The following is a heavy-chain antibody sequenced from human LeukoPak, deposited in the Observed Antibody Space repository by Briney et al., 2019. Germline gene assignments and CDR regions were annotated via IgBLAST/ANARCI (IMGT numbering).Heavy chain of an antibody. Sequence: PSETLSLTCAVSGGSISSGGYSWRWIRQPPGRGLEWIGYIYHSGSTYYNPSLKSRVTISVDRSKNQFSLKLSSVTAADTAVYYCARLRYSSGWYLDYWGQGTLVTVSS. CDR1: GGSISSGGYS. CDR2: IYHSGST. V-gene: IGHV4-30-2*01. D-gene: IGHD6-19*01. J-gene: IGHJ4*02. CDR3: ARLRYSSGWYLDY.